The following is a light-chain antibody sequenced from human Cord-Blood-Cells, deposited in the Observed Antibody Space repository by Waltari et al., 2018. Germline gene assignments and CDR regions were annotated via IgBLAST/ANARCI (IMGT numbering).Light chain of an antibody. CDR1: SANIGAGYD. CDR3: QSYDSSLSGYVV. CDR2: GNS. J-gene: IGLJ2*01. Sequence: QSVLPQPPSVPGAPGQRVTISCTRTSANIGAGYDLHWYQQLPETAPKLLIYGNSNRPSGVPDRFSGSKSGTSASLAITGLQAEDEADYYCQSYDSSLSGYVVFGGGTKLTVL. V-gene: IGLV1-40*01.